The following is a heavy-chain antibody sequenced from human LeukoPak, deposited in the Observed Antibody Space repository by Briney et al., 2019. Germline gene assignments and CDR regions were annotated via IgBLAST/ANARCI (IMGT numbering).Heavy chain of an antibody. CDR3: AKDQPAVAGGYFDY. J-gene: IGHJ4*02. CDR1: GFTFSSYA. V-gene: IGHV3-30*02. D-gene: IGHD6-19*01. CDR2: IRYDGSNK. Sequence: GGSLRLSCAASGFTFSSYAMHWVRQAPGKGLEWVAFIRYDGSNKYYADSVKGRFTISRDNSKNTLYLQMNSLRAEDTAVYYCAKDQPAVAGGYFDYWGQGTLVTVSS.